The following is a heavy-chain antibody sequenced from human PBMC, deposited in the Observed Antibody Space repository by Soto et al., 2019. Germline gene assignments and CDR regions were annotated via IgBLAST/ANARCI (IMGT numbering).Heavy chain of an antibody. V-gene: IGHV4-59*01. CDR2: IYYSGST. J-gene: IGHJ4*02. CDR3: ARDRGSGWYDVYFDY. CDR1: GGSISSYY. Sequence: ASETQSLTCTVSGGSISSYYWSWIRQPPGKGLEWIGYIYYSGSTNYNPSLKSRVTISVDTSKNQFSLKLSSVTAADTAVYYCARDRGSGWYDVYFDYWGQGTLVTVSS. D-gene: IGHD6-19*01.